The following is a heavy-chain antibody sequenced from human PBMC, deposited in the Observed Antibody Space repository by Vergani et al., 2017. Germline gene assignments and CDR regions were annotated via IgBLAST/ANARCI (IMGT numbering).Heavy chain of an antibody. D-gene: IGHD4-17*01. CDR3: AKDWSVYGDYELGWFDP. CDR2: ISGSGGST. J-gene: IGHJ5*02. CDR1: GFTFDDYG. Sequence: EVQLVESGGGLVQPGGSLRLSCAASGFTFDDYGMSWVRQAPGKGLEWVSAISGSGGSTYYADSVKGRFTISRDNSKNTLYLQMNSLRAEDTAVYYCAKDWSVYGDYELGWFDPWGQGTLVTVSS. V-gene: IGHV3-23*04.